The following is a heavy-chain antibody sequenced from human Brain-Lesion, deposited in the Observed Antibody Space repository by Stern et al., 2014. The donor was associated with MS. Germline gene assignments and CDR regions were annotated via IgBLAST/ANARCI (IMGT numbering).Heavy chain of an antibody. V-gene: IGHV3-21*01. CDR2: ISRNHNYI. J-gene: IGHJ4*02. Sequence: VQLXXSGGGLVKPGGSLRLSCAASGFTFSDSSIFGVRQAPGKGLEWVSCISRNHNYINYADSVKGRFTISRANARNSLYLKMNSLRVEDTAVYYCATVSPYTSSCYPFFDNWGQGTRVTVSS. CDR1: GFTFSDSS. D-gene: IGHD2-15*01. CDR3: ATVSPYTSSCYPFFDN.